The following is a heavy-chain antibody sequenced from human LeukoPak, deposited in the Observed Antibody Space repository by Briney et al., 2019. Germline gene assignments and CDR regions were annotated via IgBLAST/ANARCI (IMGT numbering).Heavy chain of an antibody. D-gene: IGHD1-26*01. J-gene: IGHJ6*02. CDR3: ARYKSPTLGAHGMDV. V-gene: IGHV4-59*08. CDR2: VFHSGTT. CDR1: GGSISSYY. Sequence: SETLSLTCTVSGGSISSYYWSWIRQPPGRGLEWIGYVFHSGTTKYNPSLTSRVTFSVVTSKHQFSLKLSSVTAADTAVYYCARYKSPTLGAHGMDVWGQGTTVTVSS.